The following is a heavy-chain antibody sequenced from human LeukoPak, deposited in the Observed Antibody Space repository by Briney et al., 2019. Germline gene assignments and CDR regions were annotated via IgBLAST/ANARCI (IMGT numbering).Heavy chain of an antibody. CDR1: GGSISSYY. D-gene: IGHD1-14*01. J-gene: IGHJ6*02. Sequence: SETLSLTCTVSGGSISSYYWNWIRQPPGKGLEWIGEINHSGSTNYNPSLKSRVSISVDTSKNQFSLKLTSLTAADTAVYYCARGGIGGMDVWGQGTTVTVS. V-gene: IGHV4-34*01. CDR3: ARGGIGGMDV. CDR2: INHSGST.